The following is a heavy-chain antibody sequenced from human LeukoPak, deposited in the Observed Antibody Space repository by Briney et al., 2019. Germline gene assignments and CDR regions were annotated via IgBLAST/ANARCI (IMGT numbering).Heavy chain of an antibody. CDR2: ISYDGNYK. Sequence: GGSLRLSCTASGFTFSSYTVRWVRQAPGKWLEWVAVISYDGNYKYYADSVKGRFTLSRDNSKNTLYLQMNSLSVEDTAVYYRARDRWRGTDYFDSWGPGTLVTVSS. D-gene: IGHD3-3*01. CDR1: GFTFSSYT. CDR3: ARDRWRGTDYFDS. J-gene: IGHJ4*02. V-gene: IGHV3-30*04.